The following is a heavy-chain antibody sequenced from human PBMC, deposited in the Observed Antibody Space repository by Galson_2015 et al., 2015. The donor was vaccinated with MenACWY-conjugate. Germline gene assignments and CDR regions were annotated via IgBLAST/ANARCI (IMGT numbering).Heavy chain of an antibody. CDR2: INEDGSDK. D-gene: IGHD4-23*01. Sequence: SLRLSCAASGFRFSSQWLSWVRQAPGKGSECVASINEDGSDKSYMDSVRGRFTISRDNAQNSLSLQMNSLSVEDTAVYYCARGGNWGHGTLVTVSS. J-gene: IGHJ4*01. CDR1: GFRFSSQW. CDR3: ARGGN. V-gene: IGHV3-7*03.